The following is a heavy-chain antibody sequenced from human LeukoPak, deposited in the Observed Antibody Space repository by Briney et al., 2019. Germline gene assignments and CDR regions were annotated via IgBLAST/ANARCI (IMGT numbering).Heavy chain of an antibody. CDR1: GYTFTDYY. CDR2: VDPEDGET. D-gene: IGHD5-24*01. J-gene: IGHJ4*02. CDR3: ATGIANGYNILGIDY. Sequence: GATVKISCKASGYTFTDYYMHWVQQAPGKGLEWMGRVDPEDGETIYAEKFQGRVTITADTSTDTAYMELSSLRSEDTAVYYCATGIANGYNILGIDYWGQGTLVTVSS. V-gene: IGHV1-69-2*01.